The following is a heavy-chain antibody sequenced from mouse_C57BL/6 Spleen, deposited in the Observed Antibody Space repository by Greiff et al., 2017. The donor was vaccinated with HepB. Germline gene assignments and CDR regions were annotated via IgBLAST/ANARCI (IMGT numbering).Heavy chain of an antibody. CDR3: ATYGSSGYFDV. J-gene: IGHJ1*03. CDR1: GYTFTDYN. CDR2: INPNNGGT. D-gene: IGHD1-1*01. V-gene: IGHV1-18*01. Sequence: EVQLQESGPELVKPGASVKIPCKASGYTFTDYNMDWVKQSHGKSLEWIGDINPNNGGTSYNQKFKGKATLTVNKSSSTAYMELRSLTSEDSAVYYCATYGSSGYFDVWGTGTTVTVSS.